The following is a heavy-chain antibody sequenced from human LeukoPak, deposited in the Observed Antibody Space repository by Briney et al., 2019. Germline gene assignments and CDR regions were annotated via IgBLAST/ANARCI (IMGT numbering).Heavy chain of an antibody. CDR1: GLNFRKSW. CDR3: AKDRVRFGSTYYFYY. Sequence: GGSLRLSCAASGLNFRKSWMTWVRQAPGRGLEWVANIKDDGSEKYYVDSVKGRFTISKDNAKNSLYLQMNSLRAEDKAVYYCAKDRVRFGSTYYFYYWGQGTLVTVSS. J-gene: IGHJ4*02. CDR2: IKDDGSEK. D-gene: IGHD3-10*01. V-gene: IGHV3-7*03.